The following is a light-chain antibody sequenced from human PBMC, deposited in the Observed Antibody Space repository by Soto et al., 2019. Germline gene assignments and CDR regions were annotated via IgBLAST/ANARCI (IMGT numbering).Light chain of an antibody. CDR3: QQYGTSPWT. J-gene: IGKJ1*01. CDR1: QSVSSSF. Sequence: EIVLTQSPGTLSLSPGDRAALSCRASQSVSSSFLAWYQQKPGQAPRLLIIGASRRATGIPDRFSGSGSGTDFTLTISRLEPEDCAVYYWQQYGTSPWTFGQGTKVEVK. CDR2: GAS. V-gene: IGKV3-20*01.